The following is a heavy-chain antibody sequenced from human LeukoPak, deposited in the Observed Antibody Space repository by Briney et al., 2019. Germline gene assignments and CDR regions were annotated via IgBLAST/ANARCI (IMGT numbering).Heavy chain of an antibody. D-gene: IGHD3-10*01. CDR3: ARDSYEIWSSFDAFDI. CDR1: GYTFTGYY. J-gene: IGHJ3*02. V-gene: IGHV1-2*02. CDR2: INPNSGGT. Sequence: ASVKVSCKASGYTFTGYYMHWVRQAPGQGLEWMGWINPNSGGTNYAQKFQGRVTMTRDTSISTAYMELSRLRSDDTAEYYCARDSYEIWSSFDAFDIWGQGTMVTVSS.